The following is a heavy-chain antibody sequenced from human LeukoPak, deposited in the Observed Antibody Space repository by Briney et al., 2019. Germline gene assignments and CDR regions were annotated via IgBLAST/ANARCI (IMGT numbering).Heavy chain of an antibody. CDR3: ARGSVYSSSWYVDP. D-gene: IGHD6-13*01. CDR2: INHSGST. Sequence: SETLSLTCAVYGGSFSGYYWSWIRQPPGKGLEWIGEINHSGSTNYNPSLKSRVTISVDTSKNQFSLKLSSVTAADTAVYYCARGSVYSSSWYVDPWGQGTLVTVSS. J-gene: IGHJ5*02. CDR1: GGSFSGYY. V-gene: IGHV4-34*01.